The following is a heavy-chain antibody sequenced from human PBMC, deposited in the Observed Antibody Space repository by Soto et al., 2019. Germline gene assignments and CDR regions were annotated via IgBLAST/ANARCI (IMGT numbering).Heavy chain of an antibody. CDR1: GGTFSSYA. J-gene: IGHJ4*02. CDR3: ARAYSSSSNFYFDY. D-gene: IGHD6-6*01. V-gene: IGHV1-69*01. CDR2: IIPIFGTA. Sequence: QVQLVQSGAEVKKPGSSVKVSCKASGGTFSSYAISWVRQAPGQGLEWMGGIIPIFGTANYARKFQGRVTITADESTSTAYMALSSLRSEDTAVYYCARAYSSSSNFYFDYWGQGTLVTVSS.